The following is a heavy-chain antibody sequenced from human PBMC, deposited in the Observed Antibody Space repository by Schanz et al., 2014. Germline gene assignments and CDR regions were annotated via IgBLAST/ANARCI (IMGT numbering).Heavy chain of an antibody. D-gene: IGHD2-2*01. Sequence: QVQLVQSGAEVKKPGSSVKVSCKASGGTFNSYTINWVRQAPGQGLEWVGRFIPILDVGNYAQQFQGRVTFTADKSTSTAYMELSSLRYEDTALYYCARGTMPGTFDIWGQGTMVTVSS. CDR2: FIPILDVG. CDR3: ARGTMPGTFDI. CDR1: GGTFNSYT. V-gene: IGHV1-69*02. J-gene: IGHJ3*02.